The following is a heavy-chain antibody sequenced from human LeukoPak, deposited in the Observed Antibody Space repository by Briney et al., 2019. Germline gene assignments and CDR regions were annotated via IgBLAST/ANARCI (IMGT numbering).Heavy chain of an antibody. CDR1: GFTFSSYA. V-gene: IGHV3-30-3*01. CDR3: ARGGIAAALGYYYGMDV. CDR2: ISYDGSNK. J-gene: IGHJ6*02. Sequence: QTGGSLRLSCAASGFTFSSYAMHWVRQAPGKGLEWVAVISYDGSNKYYADSVKGRFTISRDNSKNTLYLQMNSLRAEDTAVYYCARGGIAAALGYYYGMDVWGQGTTVTVSS. D-gene: IGHD6-13*01.